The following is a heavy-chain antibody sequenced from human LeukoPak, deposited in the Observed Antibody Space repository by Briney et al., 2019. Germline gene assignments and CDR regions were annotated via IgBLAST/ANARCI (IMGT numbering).Heavy chain of an antibody. V-gene: IGHV1-24*01. D-gene: IGHD1-1*01. CDR3: ATDVTGTAPYDF. CDR2: FDPEDDEA. Sequence: GASVKVSCKVSGYSLSELSIRWVRQAPGKGLEWMGGFDPEDDEAIYAQSLQGRVTMTEDTSTDTAYMELSGLTSDDAAVYYCATDVTGTAPYDFWGQGTLVTVS. J-gene: IGHJ4*02. CDR1: GYSLSELS.